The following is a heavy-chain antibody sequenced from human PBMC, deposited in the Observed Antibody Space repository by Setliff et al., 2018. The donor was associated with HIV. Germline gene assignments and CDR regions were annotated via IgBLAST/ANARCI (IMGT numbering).Heavy chain of an antibody. D-gene: IGHD2-15*01. CDR1: GYSISSGYY. CDR3: GLAMGGHCSDGRCYCFDL. J-gene: IGHJ4*02. Sequence: SETLSLTCSVSGYSISSGYYWGWIRHSPGEGLEWIGSIHQSGTTSYSPSLKSRVSISIDRSKNLFSLRLSSVTAADTAVYYCGLAMGGHCSDGRCYCFDLWGQGALVTVSS. CDR2: IHQSGTT. V-gene: IGHV4-38-2*01.